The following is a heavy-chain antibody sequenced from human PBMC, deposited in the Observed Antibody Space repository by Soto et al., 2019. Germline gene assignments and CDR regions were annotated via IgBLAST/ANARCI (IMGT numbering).Heavy chain of an antibody. Sequence: QVQLQQWGAGLLKPSETLSLTCAVYGGSFSPYFWSWIRQPPGKGLEWIGEINHSGSTNYNPSPTRRATLSVDTSKNQVSLKPTSVTAADTAVYYCARLASGWQYYYFDFWGRGTPVTVSS. CDR3: ARLASGWQYYYFDF. CDR1: GGSFSPYF. J-gene: IGHJ2*01. V-gene: IGHV4-34*01. D-gene: IGHD6-19*01. CDR2: INHSGST.